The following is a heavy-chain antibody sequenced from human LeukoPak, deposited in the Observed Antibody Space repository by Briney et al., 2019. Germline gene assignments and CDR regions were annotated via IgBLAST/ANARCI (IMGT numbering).Heavy chain of an antibody. CDR2: ISESGAGT. CDR1: GFTFSTYV. D-gene: IGHD3-10*01. Sequence: PGGSLRLSCAASGFTFSTYVMSWVRQVPGKGLDYVAGISESGAGTYYVDSVKGRFTISRDNSKNTLYLQMNSLRAEDTALYYCAKGLYYYGSGSLDHWGLGTLVSVSS. V-gene: IGHV3-23*01. J-gene: IGHJ4*02. CDR3: AKGLYYYGSGSLDH.